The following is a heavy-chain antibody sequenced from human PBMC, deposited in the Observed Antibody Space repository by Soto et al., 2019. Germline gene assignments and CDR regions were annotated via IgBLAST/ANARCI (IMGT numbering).Heavy chain of an antibody. CDR2: IIPIFGTA. J-gene: IGHJ3*02. V-gene: IGHV1-69*06. Sequence: ASVKVSCKASGGTFSSYAISWVRQAPGQGLEWMGGIIPIFGTANYAQKFQGRVTITADKSTSTAYMELSSLRSEDTAVYYCATPLLLALGPRGDAFDIWGQGTMVTVSS. CDR3: ATPLLLALGPRGDAFDI. CDR1: GGTFSSYA. D-gene: IGHD3-22*01.